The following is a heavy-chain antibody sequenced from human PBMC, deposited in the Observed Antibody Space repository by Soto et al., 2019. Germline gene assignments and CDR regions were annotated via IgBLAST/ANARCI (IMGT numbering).Heavy chain of an antibody. V-gene: IGHV4-59*01. CDR1: GGSISSYY. D-gene: IGHD3-10*01. CDR2: IYYSGST. J-gene: IGHJ4*02. Sequence: SETLSLTCTVPGGSISSYYWSWIRQPPGKGLERIGYIYYSGSTNYNPSLKSRVTLPVDTSKNQFSLKLSSVTAADTAVYYCARTYYYGSGSLYYFDYWGQGTLVTVSS. CDR3: ARTYYYGSGSLYYFDY.